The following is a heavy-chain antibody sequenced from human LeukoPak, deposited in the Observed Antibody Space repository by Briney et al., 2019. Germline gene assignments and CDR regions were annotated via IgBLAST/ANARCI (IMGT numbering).Heavy chain of an antibody. CDR1: GYTFNRYC. Sequence: ASVTVSYKASGYTFNRYCIRWVRQAPAQGLEGMGWNSAYNTNTKQAQNLQGRVNMTTDTSTSTAYMERSSLRSDVTAVYYCARSDGRQDPLDIWGERTGVTVSS. V-gene: IGHV1-18*01. CDR3: ARSDGRQDPLDI. CDR2: NSAYNTNT. J-gene: IGHJ3*02. D-gene: IGHD5-24*01.